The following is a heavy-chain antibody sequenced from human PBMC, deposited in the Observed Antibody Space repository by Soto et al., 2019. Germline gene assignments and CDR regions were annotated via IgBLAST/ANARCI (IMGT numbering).Heavy chain of an antibody. CDR3: ATRITVFGLLIPPFDP. V-gene: IGHV4-34*01. D-gene: IGHD3-3*01. CDR1: GGSVNGYY. CDR2: INHTGGT. J-gene: IGHJ5*02. Sequence: SETLSLTCAVYGGSVNGYYWNWIRQPPGKGLEWIGEINHTGGTHYNPSLKSRVTMSVDTSKNQFSLRLSSVTAADTAIYYCATRITVFGLLIPPFDPWGQGTQVTVCS.